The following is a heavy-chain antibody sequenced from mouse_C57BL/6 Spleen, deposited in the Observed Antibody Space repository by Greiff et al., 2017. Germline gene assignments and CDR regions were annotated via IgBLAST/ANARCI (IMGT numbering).Heavy chain of an antibody. V-gene: IGHV5-17*01. D-gene: IGHD1-1*01. CDR2: ISSGSSTI. J-gene: IGHJ4*01. CDR3: ARTGYGKNYAMDY. CDR1: GFTFSDYG. Sequence: EVKLVESGGGLVKPGGSLKLSCAASGFTFSDYGMHWVRQAPEQGLEWVAYISSGSSTIYYADTVKGRFTIPRDNAKNTLFLQMTSLRPEDTAMYYCARTGYGKNYAMDYWGQGTSVTVSS.